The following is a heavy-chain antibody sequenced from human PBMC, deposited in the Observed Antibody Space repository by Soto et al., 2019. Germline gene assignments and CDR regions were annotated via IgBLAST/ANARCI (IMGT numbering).Heavy chain of an antibody. CDR2: ISAYNGNT. D-gene: IGHD6-25*01. CDR3: ARDLPGIAAAGAFGI. V-gene: IGHV1-18*01. J-gene: IGHJ3*02. Sequence: ASVKVSCKASGYTFTSYGIIWVRQAPGQGLEWMGWISAYNGNTNYAQKLQGRVTMTTDTSTSTAYMELRSLRSDDTAVYYCARDLPGIAAAGAFGIWGQGTMVTVSS. CDR1: GYTFTSYG.